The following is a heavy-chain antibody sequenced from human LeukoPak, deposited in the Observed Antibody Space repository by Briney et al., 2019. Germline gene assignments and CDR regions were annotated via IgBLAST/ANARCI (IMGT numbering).Heavy chain of an antibody. CDR3: ARSPYCSGGSCYFDY. J-gene: IGHJ4*02. CDR2: IYTSGST. V-gene: IGHV4-61*02. CDR1: GYSISSGYY. D-gene: IGHD2-15*01. Sequence: SETLSLTCAVSGYSISSGYYWSWIRQPAGKGLEWIGRIYTSGSTNYNPSLKSRVTISVDTSKNQFSLKLSSVTAADTAVYYCARSPYCSGGSCYFDYWGQGTLVTVSS.